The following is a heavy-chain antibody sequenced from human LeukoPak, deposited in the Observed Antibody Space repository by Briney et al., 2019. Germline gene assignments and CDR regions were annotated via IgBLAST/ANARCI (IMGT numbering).Heavy chain of an antibody. D-gene: IGHD5-24*01. Sequence: SETLSLTCAVSGGSINNYYWSWIRQPPGKGLEWIGYIYDSGSTNYNPSLKRRVTTSLDTSKNQVSLELSSVTAADTAVYYCARDGMATPRPSYWGYYFDYWGQGTLVTVSS. CDR2: IYDSGST. V-gene: IGHV4-59*01. CDR3: ARDGMATPRPSYWGYYFDY. J-gene: IGHJ4*02. CDR1: GGSINNYY.